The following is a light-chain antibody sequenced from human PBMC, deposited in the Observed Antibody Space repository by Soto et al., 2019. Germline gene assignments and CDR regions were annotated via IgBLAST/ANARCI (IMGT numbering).Light chain of an antibody. J-gene: IGKJ1*01. CDR1: QNVANY. CDR2: DAS. CDR3: QQYNISPPWT. Sequence: EIVLTQSPATLSLSPGERATLSCRASQNVANYLAWYQHKPGQAPRLLIYDASTRATGIPARFSGSGSGTEFTLTISSLQSEDFAVYYCQQYNISPPWTFGQGTKVDIK. V-gene: IGKV3-15*01.